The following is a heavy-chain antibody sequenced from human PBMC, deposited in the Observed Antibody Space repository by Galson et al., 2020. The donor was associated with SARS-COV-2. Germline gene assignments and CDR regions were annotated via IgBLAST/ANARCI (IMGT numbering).Heavy chain of an antibody. D-gene: IGHD3-22*01. CDR3: ARGDYYDSTGYYGGY. CDR1: GFTFSSYW. J-gene: IGHJ4*02. Sequence: GESLKISCAASGFTFSSYWMYWVRQAPGKGLVWVSRINSDGSSTSYADSVKGRFTISRDNAKNTLYLQMNSLRAEDTAVYFCARGDYYDSTGYYGGYWGQGTLVTVSS. V-gene: IGHV3-74*01. CDR2: INSDGSST.